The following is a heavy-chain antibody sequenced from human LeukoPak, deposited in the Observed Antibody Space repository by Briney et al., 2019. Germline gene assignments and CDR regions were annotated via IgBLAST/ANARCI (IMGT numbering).Heavy chain of an antibody. CDR1: GFTFSSYS. Sequence: GGSLRLSCAASGFTFSSYSMNWVRQAPGKGLEWVSSISSSSYIYYADSVKGRFTISRDNSKNTLYLQMNSLRAEDTAVYYCAKDGVALSFDYWGQGTLVTVSS. V-gene: IGHV3-21*04. J-gene: IGHJ4*02. D-gene: IGHD2-15*01. CDR2: ISSSSYI. CDR3: AKDGVALSFDY.